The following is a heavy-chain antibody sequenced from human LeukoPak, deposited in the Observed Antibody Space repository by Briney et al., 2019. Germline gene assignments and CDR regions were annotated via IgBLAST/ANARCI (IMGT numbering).Heavy chain of an antibody. CDR1: GFTFSSYR. J-gene: IGHJ4*02. D-gene: IGHD5-12*01. CDR2: ISSGSSTI. V-gene: IGHV3-48*01. Sequence: GGSLRLSCAASGFTFSSYRMNWIRQAPGEGLEWVSYISSGSSTIYYADSVKGRFTISRDNAKNSLYLQMNSLRAEDTAVYYCARGGYDYNALFDHWGQGTLVTVSS. CDR3: ARGGYDYNALFDH.